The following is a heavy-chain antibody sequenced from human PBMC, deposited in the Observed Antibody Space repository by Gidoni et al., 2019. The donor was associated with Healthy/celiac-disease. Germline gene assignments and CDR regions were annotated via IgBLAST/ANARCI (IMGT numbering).Heavy chain of an antibody. D-gene: IGHD3-22*01. J-gene: IGHJ4*02. Sequence: QVQLQQWGAGLLKPSETLSLTCAVYGGSFSGYYWSWIRQPPGKGLEWIGEINHSGSTNYNPPLKSRVTISVDTSKNQFSLKLSSVTAADTAVYYCARGRRKITMIVVANTDYFDYWGQGTLVTVSS. V-gene: IGHV4-34*01. CDR1: GGSFSGYY. CDR2: INHSGST. CDR3: ARGRRKITMIVVANTDYFDY.